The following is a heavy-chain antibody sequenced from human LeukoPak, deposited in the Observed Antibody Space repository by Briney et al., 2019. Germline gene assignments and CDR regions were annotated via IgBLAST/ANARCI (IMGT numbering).Heavy chain of an antibody. D-gene: IGHD6-19*01. CDR2: IHPNSGGT. CDR3: ARDRAVTGGEELDY. CDR1: GYTFTGYY. Sequence: ASVKVSCKASGYTFTGYYMHWVLQAPGQGLEWMGRIHPNSGGTNYAQKFQGRVTMTRDTSISTAYMELNRLRSDDTAVYYCARDRAVTGGEELDYWGQGALVTVSS. V-gene: IGHV1-2*06. J-gene: IGHJ4*02.